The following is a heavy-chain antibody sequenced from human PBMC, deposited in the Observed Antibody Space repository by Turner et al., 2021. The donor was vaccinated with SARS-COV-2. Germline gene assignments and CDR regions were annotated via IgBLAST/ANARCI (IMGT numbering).Heavy chain of an antibody. V-gene: IGHV1-24*01. CDR1: GYTLIELS. CDR2: FDPEDGET. CDR3: ATGYAYCGGDCSIHY. D-gene: IGHD2-21*02. Sequence: VQLVQSGAEVKKPGASVKVSCKVSGYTLIELSMHWVRQAPGKGLEWMGGFDPEDGETISAQKFQGRVTMTEDTSTDTAYMELSSLRSEDTAVYYCATGYAYCGGDCSIHYWGQGTLVTVSS. J-gene: IGHJ4*02.